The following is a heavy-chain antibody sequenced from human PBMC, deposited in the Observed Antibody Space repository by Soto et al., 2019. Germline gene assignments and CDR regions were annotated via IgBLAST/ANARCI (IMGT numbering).Heavy chain of an antibody. V-gene: IGHV3-23*01. CDR3: AKRRPTGEYAFDI. CDR1: GFTLRSYA. CDR2: LGISGGT. Sequence: GGSLRLSCAASGFTLRSYAMSWVRQAPGKGLEWVSSLGISGGTYYPESVKGRFTISRDNSRNTVYLQMNTLRAEDTAVYYCAKRRPTGEYAFDIWGQGTMVTVSS. D-gene: IGHD4-17*01. J-gene: IGHJ3*02.